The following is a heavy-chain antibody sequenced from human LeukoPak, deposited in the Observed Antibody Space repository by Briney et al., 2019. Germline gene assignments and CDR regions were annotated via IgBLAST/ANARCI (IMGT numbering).Heavy chain of an antibody. J-gene: IGHJ4*02. CDR1: GFTFSSYW. CDR2: INSDGSST. CDR3: VRQYSYDSSGYGVIDY. D-gene: IGHD3-22*01. Sequence: AGGSLRLSCAASGFTFSSYWMHWVRQAPGKGLVWVSRINSDGSSTTYADSVKGRFTISRDNAKNTLYVQMNSLRAADTAMYYCVRQYSYDSSGYGVIDYWGRGTLVTVSS. V-gene: IGHV3-74*01.